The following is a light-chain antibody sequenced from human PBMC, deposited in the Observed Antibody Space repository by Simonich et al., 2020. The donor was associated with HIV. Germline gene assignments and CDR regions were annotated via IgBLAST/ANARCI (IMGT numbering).Light chain of an antibody. CDR3: QQYNSYPLT. Sequence: DIQLTQSPSFLSASVGDRVTITCRASQGISSYLAWYQQKPGKAPKLLIYAASTLQSGVPSRFSGSGSGTEFTLTISSLQPDDFATYYCQQYNSYPLTFGQGTKVEIK. CDR2: AAS. J-gene: IGKJ1*01. CDR1: QGISSY. V-gene: IGKV1-9*01.